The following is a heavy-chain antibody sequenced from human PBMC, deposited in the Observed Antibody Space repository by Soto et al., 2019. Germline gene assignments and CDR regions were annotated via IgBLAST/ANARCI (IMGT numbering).Heavy chain of an antibody. CDR2: ISGSGGST. Sequence: GGSLRLSCAASGFTFSSYAMSWVRQAPGKGLEWVSAISGSGGSTYYADSVKGRFTISRDNSKNTLYLQMNSLRAEDTAVYYXAKDGEYYGSSGYNWFDPWGEGTLVTVPQ. V-gene: IGHV3-23*01. CDR3: AKDGEYYGSSGYNWFDP. J-gene: IGHJ5*02. CDR1: GFTFSSYA. D-gene: IGHD3-22*01.